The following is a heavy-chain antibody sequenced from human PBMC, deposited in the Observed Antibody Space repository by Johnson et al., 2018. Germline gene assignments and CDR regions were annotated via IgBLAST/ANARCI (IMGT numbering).Heavy chain of an antibody. V-gene: IGHV3-23*04. J-gene: IGHJ6*03. CDR3: AKGWSGGSCYYGDYYYYYMDV. CDR2: ISGSGGST. CDR1: GFTFSSYA. D-gene: IGHD2-15*01. Sequence: VQLVQSGGGVVQPGRSLRLSCAASGFTFSSYAMSWVRQAPGKGLEWVSAISGSGGSTYYADSVKGRFTISRDNSKNTLYLQMNSLRAEDTAVYYCAKGWSGGSCYYGDYYYYYMDVWGKGTTVTVSS.